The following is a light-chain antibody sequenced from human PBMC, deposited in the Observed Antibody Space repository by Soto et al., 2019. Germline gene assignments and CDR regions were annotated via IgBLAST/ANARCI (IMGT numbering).Light chain of an antibody. Sequence: DIQLTQSPSFLSASVGDRVTITCRASQGIGGYLAWYQQKSGKAPKLLMYAASTLQSGVPSRFSGSGSGTEFTLTINSLQPEDFATYYCQQINSYPRTFGGGTKVEMK. CDR1: QGIGGY. CDR2: AAS. V-gene: IGKV1-9*01. J-gene: IGKJ4*01. CDR3: QQINSYPRT.